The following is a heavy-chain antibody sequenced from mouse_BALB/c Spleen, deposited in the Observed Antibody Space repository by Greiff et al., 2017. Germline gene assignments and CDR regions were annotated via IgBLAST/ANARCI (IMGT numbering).Heavy chain of an antibody. CDR2: ISYSGST. Sequence: EVKLVESGPGLVKPSQSLSLTCTVTGYSITSDYAWNWIRQFPGNKLEWMGYISYSGSTSYNPSLKSRISITRDTSKNQFFLQLNSVTTEDTATYYCARYDDDGDYWGQGTTLTVSS. CDR3: ARYDDDGDY. V-gene: IGHV3-2*02. CDR1: GYSITSDYA. J-gene: IGHJ2*01. D-gene: IGHD2-4*01.